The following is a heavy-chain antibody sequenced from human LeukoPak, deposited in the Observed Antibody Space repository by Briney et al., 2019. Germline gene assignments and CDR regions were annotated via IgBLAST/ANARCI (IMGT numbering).Heavy chain of an antibody. CDR2: ISAYNGNT. Sequence: GASVKVSCKASGYTFTSYGISWVRQAPGQGLEWMGWISAYNGNTNYAQKLQGRVTMTTETSTSTAYLELRSLRSDDTAVYYCARDLSRGGMNLWFGEFNWFDPWGQGTLVTVSS. V-gene: IGHV1-18*01. CDR3: ARDLSRGGMNLWFGEFNWFDP. J-gene: IGHJ5*02. CDR1: GYTFTSYG. D-gene: IGHD3-10*01.